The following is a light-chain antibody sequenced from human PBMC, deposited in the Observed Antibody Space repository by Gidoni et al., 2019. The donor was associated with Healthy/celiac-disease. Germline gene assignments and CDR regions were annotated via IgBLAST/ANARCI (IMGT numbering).Light chain of an antibody. CDR1: QSVSSY. Sequence: EIVVTQSPATLSLSPGERATLSCRASQSVSSYLAWYQQKPGQAPRLLISDASNRATGIPARFSGSGSGTDFTLTISSLEPEDFAVYYCQQRSNWRGTFGQXTRLEIK. CDR3: QQRSNWRGT. CDR2: DAS. V-gene: IGKV3-11*01. J-gene: IGKJ5*01.